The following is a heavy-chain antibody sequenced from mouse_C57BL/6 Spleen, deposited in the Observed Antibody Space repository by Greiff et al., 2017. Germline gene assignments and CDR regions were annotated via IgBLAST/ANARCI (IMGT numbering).Heavy chain of an antibody. CDR3: ARDLNDGAMDY. CDR2: IYPGSGNT. D-gene: IGHD2-3*01. V-gene: IGHV1-66*01. J-gene: IGHJ4*01. Sequence: LQESGPELVKPGASVKISCKASGYSFPSYYIHWVKQRPGQGLEWIGWIYPGSGNTKYNEKFKGKATLTADTSSSTAYMQLSSLTSEDSAVYYCARDLNDGAMDYWGQGTSVTVSS. CDR1: GYSFPSYY.